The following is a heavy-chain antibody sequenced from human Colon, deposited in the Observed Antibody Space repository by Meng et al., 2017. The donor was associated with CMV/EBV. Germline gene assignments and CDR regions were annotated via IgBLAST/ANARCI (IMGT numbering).Heavy chain of an antibody. CDR1: GLKFSSFA. Sequence: GGYLRLSCAASGLKFSSFAMSWVRQAPGKGPEWVAFISSSSSTIFYADSVQGRFTISRENAKNSLFLQMDSLRDEDTAVYYCARDGAAGFYGSGSYFFDFWGQGTLVTVSS. J-gene: IGHJ4*02. CDR3: ARDGAAGFYGSGSYFFDF. V-gene: IGHV3-48*02. CDR2: ISSSSSTI. D-gene: IGHD3-10*01.